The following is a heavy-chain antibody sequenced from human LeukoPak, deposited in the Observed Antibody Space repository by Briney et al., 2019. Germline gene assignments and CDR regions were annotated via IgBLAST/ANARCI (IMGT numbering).Heavy chain of an antibody. V-gene: IGHV3-21*01. J-gene: IGHJ3*02. CDR3: ARGRYLGADDAFDI. CDR1: GFTFSTYN. D-gene: IGHD1-26*01. Sequence: GGSLRLSCAASGFTFSTYNMNWVRQAPGKGLEWVSVIGSSTSYIDYSDSVKGRFTISRDNAKNSLYLQMNSLRAEDTAVYYCARGRYLGADDAFDIWGQGTMVTVSS. CDR2: IGSSTSYI.